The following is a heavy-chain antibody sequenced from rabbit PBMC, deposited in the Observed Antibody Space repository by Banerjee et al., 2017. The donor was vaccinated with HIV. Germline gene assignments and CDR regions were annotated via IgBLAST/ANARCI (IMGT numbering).Heavy chain of an antibody. J-gene: IGHJ3*01. CDR3: ARESGSAGAGYAL. D-gene: IGHD6-1*01. CDR1: GIDFSSYG. V-gene: IGHV1S45*01. Sequence: QEQLVESGGGLVTLGGSLKLSCKASGIDFSSYGISWVRQAPGKGLEWIAYIYPDYGSTDYASWVNGRFTISKTSSTTVTLQLNSLTAADTATYFCARESGSAGAGYALWGQGTLVTVS. CDR2: IYPDYGST.